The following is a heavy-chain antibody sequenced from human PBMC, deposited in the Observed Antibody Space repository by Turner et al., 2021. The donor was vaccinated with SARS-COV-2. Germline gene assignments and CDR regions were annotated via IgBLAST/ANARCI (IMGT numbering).Heavy chain of an antibody. CDR3: ARELKPGGADV. CDR2: FMWDGKKI. CDR1: GFSFKDHA. J-gene: IGHJ6*02. V-gene: IGHV3-9*01. Sequence: EVQLVESGGGLVQPGRSLRLSCAASGFSFKDHAMHWVRQAPGKGLEWVSGFMWDGKKIGYADSVKGRFTISRDNGKNSLYLEMNRLRAEDTALYFCARELKPGGADVWGQGTMVTVSS. D-gene: IGHD3-16*01.